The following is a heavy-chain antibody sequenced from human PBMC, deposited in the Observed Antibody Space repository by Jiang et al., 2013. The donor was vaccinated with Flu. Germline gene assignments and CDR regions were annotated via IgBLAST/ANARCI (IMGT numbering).Heavy chain of an antibody. V-gene: IGHV4-4*02. D-gene: IGHD6-13*01. J-gene: IGHJ6*02. Sequence: SRVTISVDKSKNQFSLKLSSVTAADTAVYYCARSIAAAGGAYYYYGMDVWGQGTTVTVSS. CDR3: ARSIAAAGGAYYYYGMDV.